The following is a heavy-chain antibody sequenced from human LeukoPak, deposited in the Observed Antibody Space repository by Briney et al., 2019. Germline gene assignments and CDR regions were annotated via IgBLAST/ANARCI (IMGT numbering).Heavy chain of an antibody. CDR2: IYYSGST. D-gene: IGHD6-13*01. CDR1: GGSISSHY. Sequence: SETLSLTCTVSGGSISSHYWSWVRQPPGKGLEWIGYIYYSGSTNYNPSLKSRVTISVDTSKNQFSLKLSSVTAADTAVYYCARSAYSSSWSSWGQGTLVTVSS. V-gene: IGHV4-59*11. J-gene: IGHJ5*02. CDR3: ARSAYSSSWSS.